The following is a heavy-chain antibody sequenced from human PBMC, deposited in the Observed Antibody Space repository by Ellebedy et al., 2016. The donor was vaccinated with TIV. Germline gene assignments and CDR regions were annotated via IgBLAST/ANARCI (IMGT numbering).Heavy chain of an antibody. Sequence: SVKVSCXASGYTFTSYGISWVRQAPGQGLEWMGGIIPIFGTANYAQRFQGRVTIIADKSTSTAYMELSSLRSEDTAVYYCARGHRSYHLSDAFDIWGQGTMVTVSS. D-gene: IGHD3-10*01. CDR1: GYTFTSYG. J-gene: IGHJ3*02. CDR2: IIPIFGTA. V-gene: IGHV1-69*06. CDR3: ARGHRSYHLSDAFDI.